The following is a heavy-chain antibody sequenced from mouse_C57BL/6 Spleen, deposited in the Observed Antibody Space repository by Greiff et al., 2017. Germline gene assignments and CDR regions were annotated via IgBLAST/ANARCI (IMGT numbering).Heavy chain of an antibody. J-gene: IGHJ3*01. CDR2: IDPETGGT. Sequence: VQLQQSGAELVRPGASVTLSCKASGYTFTDYEMHWVKQTPVHGLEWIGAIDPETGGTAYNQKFKGKAILTADKSSSTAYMELRSLTSEDSAAYYCTRGAGTGWFAYWGQGTLVTVSA. D-gene: IGHD4-1*01. V-gene: IGHV1-15*01. CDR1: GYTFTDYE. CDR3: TRGAGTGWFAY.